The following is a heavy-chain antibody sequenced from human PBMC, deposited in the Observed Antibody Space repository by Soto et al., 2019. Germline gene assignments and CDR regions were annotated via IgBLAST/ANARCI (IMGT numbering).Heavy chain of an antibody. CDR3: ARTVLGPDLLADSFVDYYYYMDV. D-gene: IGHD3-9*01. Sequence: SETLSLTCTVSGGSISNFYWSWSRQPPGKGLEWIGYVYYTGSTSYNPSLKRRVTFSADSSRGQFSLRLNSVTAADTAVYYCARTVLGPDLLADSFVDYYYYMDVWGQGTTVTVSS. CDR2: VYYTGST. CDR1: GGSISNFY. V-gene: IGHV4-59*08. J-gene: IGHJ6*03.